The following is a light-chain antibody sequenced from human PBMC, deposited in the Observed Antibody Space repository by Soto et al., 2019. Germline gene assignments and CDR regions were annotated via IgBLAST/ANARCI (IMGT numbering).Light chain of an antibody. CDR3: QQYGSSPWG. CDR1: QSVSSSY. Sequence: EIVLTQSPGTLSLSPGERATLSCRAGQSVSSSYLAWYQQKPGQAPRLLIYGASSRATGIPDRFSGSGSGTDFTLTISRLEPEDFAVYYCQQYGSSPWGFGQGTKVEIK. J-gene: IGKJ1*01. V-gene: IGKV3-20*01. CDR2: GAS.